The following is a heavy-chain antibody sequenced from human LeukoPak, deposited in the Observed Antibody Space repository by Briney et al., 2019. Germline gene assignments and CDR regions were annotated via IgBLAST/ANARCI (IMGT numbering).Heavy chain of an antibody. CDR1: GGSISSGGYY. J-gene: IGHJ4*02. Sequence: SETLSLTCTVSGGSISSGGYYWSWIRQHPGKGLEWIGYIYYSGSTYYNPSLKSRVTISVDTSKNQFSLKLSSVTAADTAVYYCASEGLWFGGNLDYWGQGTLVTVSS. V-gene: IGHV4-31*03. CDR3: ASEGLWFGGNLDY. CDR2: IYYSGST. D-gene: IGHD3-10*01.